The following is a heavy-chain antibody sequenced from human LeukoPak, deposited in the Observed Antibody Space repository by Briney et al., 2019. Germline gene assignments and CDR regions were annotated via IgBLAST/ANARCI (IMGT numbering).Heavy chain of an antibody. V-gene: IGHV3-30*18. CDR2: VSSDESIK. D-gene: IGHD6-13*01. Sequence: RGSLRLSCAASGFTFNSCAMHWVRQAPGKGLEWVAVVSSDESIKFYGDSVKGRFTISRDNSKNTLYLQMNSLRAEDTALYYCAKDVGSRSNIKNWFDPWGQGTLVTVSS. CDR1: GFTFNSCA. CDR3: AKDVGSRSNIKNWFDP. J-gene: IGHJ5*02.